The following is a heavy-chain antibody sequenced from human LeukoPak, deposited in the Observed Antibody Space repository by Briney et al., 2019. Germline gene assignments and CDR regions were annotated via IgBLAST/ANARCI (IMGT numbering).Heavy chain of an antibody. CDR2: IYHSGST. J-gene: IGHJ4*02. CDR3: ARGGAVDIVATPY. Sequence: SQTLSLTCTVSGGSISSGGYYWSWIRQPPGKGLEWIGYIYHSGSTYYNPSLKSRVTISVDRSKNQFSLKLSSVTAADTAVYYCARGGAVDIVATPYWGQGTLVTVSS. V-gene: IGHV4-30-2*01. D-gene: IGHD5-12*01. CDR1: GGSISSGGYY.